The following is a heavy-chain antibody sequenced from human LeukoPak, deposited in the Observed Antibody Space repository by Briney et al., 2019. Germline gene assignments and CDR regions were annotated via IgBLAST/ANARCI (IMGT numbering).Heavy chain of an antibody. V-gene: IGHV4-4*02. D-gene: IGHD6-13*01. J-gene: IGHJ6*02. Sequence: SGTLSLTCAVSGGSISSSNWWSWVRQPPGKGLEWIGVIYHSGSTNYNPSLKSRVTISVDKSKNQFSLRLSSVTAADTAVYYCARSKGAAAGTDYYYYGMDVWGQGTTVTVSS. CDR3: ARSKGAAAGTDYYYYGMDV. CDR1: GGSISSSNW. CDR2: IYHSGST.